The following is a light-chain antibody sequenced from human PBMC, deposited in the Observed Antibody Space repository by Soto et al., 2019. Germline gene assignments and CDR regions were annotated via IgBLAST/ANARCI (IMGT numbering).Light chain of an antibody. CDR2: GAS. V-gene: IGKV3-15*01. CDR3: QQYNNWPRT. J-gene: IGKJ1*01. Sequence: EIVMTQSPATLSVSPGERATLSCRASQSVSSNLAWYQQKPGQAPRLLIYGASTRATGIPARISGSRSGTEFTLTISSLQSEDFAVYYCQQYNNWPRTFGQGTKVDIK. CDR1: QSVSSN.